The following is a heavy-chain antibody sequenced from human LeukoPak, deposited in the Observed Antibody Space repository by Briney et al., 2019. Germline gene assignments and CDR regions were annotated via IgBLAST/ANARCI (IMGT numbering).Heavy chain of an antibody. V-gene: IGHV3-7*01. CDR3: AREWLVVGPTATYYFGMDA. D-gene: IGHD2-2*01. Sequence: GGSLRLSCAVSGFSIRSSWMSWVRQTPGKGLEWVADMNEDGSGTYYVGSVKGRFTVSRDNAKNSLYLQMSSLRAEDTAVYYCAREWLVVGPTATYYFGMDAWGQGTTVTVSS. CDR1: GFSIRSSW. CDR2: MNEDGSGT. J-gene: IGHJ6*02.